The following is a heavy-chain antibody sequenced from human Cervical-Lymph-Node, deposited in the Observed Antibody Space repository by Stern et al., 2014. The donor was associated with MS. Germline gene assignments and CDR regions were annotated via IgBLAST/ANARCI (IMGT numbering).Heavy chain of an antibody. CDR3: ARDPALGYSYGLVCDY. D-gene: IGHD5-18*01. CDR1: GFTFSSYG. Sequence: VQLVESGGGVVQPGRSLRLSCAASGFTFSSYGMHWVRQAPGKGLEWVAVIWYDGSNKYYADSVKGRFTISRDNSKNTLYLQMNSLRAEDTAVYYCARDPALGYSYGLVCDYWGQGTLVTVSS. J-gene: IGHJ4*02. CDR2: IWYDGSNK. V-gene: IGHV3-33*01.